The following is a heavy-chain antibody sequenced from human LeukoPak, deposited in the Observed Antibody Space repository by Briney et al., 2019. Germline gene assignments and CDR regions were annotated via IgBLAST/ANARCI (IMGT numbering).Heavy chain of an antibody. V-gene: IGHV4-39*01. Sequence: SETLSLTCTVSGGSISSSSYYWACIRQPSGKGLEWIGSMYQSGSTYYNPFLNSRVTISIDTSKNQFSLKLSTVTAADTAVYYCAKRGSGDGYYFDYWGQGALVTVSS. CDR1: GGSISSSSYY. CDR2: MYQSGST. J-gene: IGHJ4*02. CDR3: AKRGSGDGYYFDY. D-gene: IGHD2-15*01.